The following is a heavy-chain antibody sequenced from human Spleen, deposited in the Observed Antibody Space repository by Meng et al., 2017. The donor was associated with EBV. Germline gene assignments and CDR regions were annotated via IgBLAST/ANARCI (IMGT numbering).Heavy chain of an antibody. Sequence: LGRLGEGVSHPGRSLCLSCAAFGFTLSNYWMTWVRQAPGKGLVWVSCINSDGSITSSADSVKGRFTISRDNAKIMLYLQMNSLRAEDTAVYYCTWMGSGVPYWGQGTLVTVSS. CDR3: TWMGSGVPY. CDR2: INSDGSIT. D-gene: IGHD6-25*01. V-gene: IGHV3-74*01. CDR1: GFTLSNYW. J-gene: IGHJ4*02.